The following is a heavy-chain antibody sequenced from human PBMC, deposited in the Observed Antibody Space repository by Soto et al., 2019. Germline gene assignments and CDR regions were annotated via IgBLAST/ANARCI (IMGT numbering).Heavy chain of an antibody. Sequence: GGSLRLSCTASGFNFADYAVHWVRQVPGKGLEWVSFIRAKAHGGTTDYAASVKGRFTISRDDSKSIAYLQMNSLKTEDTALYYCTRAYSSSPLDYWGQGARVTVSS. CDR3: TRAYSSSPLDY. CDR2: IRAKAHGGTT. CDR1: GFNFADYA. D-gene: IGHD6-13*01. V-gene: IGHV3-49*04. J-gene: IGHJ4*02.